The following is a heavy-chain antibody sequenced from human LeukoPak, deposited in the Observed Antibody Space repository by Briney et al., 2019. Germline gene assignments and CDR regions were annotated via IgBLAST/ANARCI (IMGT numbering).Heavy chain of an antibody. D-gene: IGHD3-9*01. V-gene: IGHV3-21*01. CDR3: ARDGGYDILTGYYIGYYYYYGMDV. Sequence: GGSLRLSCAPSGFTFSSYSMNWVRQAPGKGLEWVSSISSSSSYIYYADSVKSRFTISRDNAKNSLYLQMNSLRAEETAVYYCARDGGYDILTGYYIGYYYYYGMDVWGKGTTVTVSS. J-gene: IGHJ6*04. CDR1: GFTFSSYS. CDR2: ISSSSSYI.